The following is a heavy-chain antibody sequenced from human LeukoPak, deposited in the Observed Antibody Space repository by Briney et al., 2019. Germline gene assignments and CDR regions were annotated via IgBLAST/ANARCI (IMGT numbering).Heavy chain of an antibody. CDR3: ARGSGYYDSSGSN. CDR1: GGSFSGYY. V-gene: IGHV4-34*01. J-gene: IGHJ4*02. Sequence: SETLSLTCAVYGGSFSGYYWSWIRQPPGKGLEWIGEINHSGSTNYNPSLKSRVTISVDTSKNQFSLKLSSVTAADTAVYYCARGSGYYDSSGSNWGQGTLVTVSS. CDR2: INHSGST. D-gene: IGHD3-22*01.